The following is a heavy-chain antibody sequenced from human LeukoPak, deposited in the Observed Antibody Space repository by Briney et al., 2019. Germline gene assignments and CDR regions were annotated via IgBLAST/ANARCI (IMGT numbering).Heavy chain of an antibody. J-gene: IGHJ4*02. CDR1: GGTFSSYA. Sequence: SVKVSCKASGGTFSSYALSWVRQAPGQGLEWMGGITPIFGTANYAQKFQGRVTITADESTSTVYMELSSLRSEDTAVYYCARSFDILTEYYFDYWGQGTLVTVSS. D-gene: IGHD3-9*01. CDR2: ITPIFGTA. CDR3: ARSFDILTEYYFDY. V-gene: IGHV1-69*13.